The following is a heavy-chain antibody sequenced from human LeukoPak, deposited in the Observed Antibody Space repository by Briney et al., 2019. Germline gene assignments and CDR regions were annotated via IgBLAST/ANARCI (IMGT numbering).Heavy chain of an antibody. CDR2: ISGHDGST. D-gene: IGHD4-17*01. J-gene: IGHJ4*02. CDR1: GFSISNYA. CDR3: VRGDYGDYTLFDY. Sequence: PGGSLRLSCAASGFSISNYAMSWVRQAPGKGLEWVSAISGHDGSTYYADSVKGRFTISRDNSKNTLYLQMNSLRAEDTAVYYCVRGDYGDYTLFDYWGQGTLVTVSS. V-gene: IGHV3-23*01.